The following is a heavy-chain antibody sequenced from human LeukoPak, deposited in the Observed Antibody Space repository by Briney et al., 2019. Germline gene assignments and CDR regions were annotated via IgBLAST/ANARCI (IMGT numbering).Heavy chain of an antibody. CDR3: ARVHSSGWYRGYYFDY. D-gene: IGHD6-19*01. CDR1: GYTFTGYY. Sequence: GASVKVSCKASGYTFTGYYMHWVRQAPGQGLEWMGWINPNSGGTNYAQKLQGRVTMTTDTSTSTAYMEPRSLRSDDTAVYYCARVHSSGWYRGYYFDYWGQGTLVTVSS. J-gene: IGHJ4*02. V-gene: IGHV1-2*02. CDR2: INPNSGGT.